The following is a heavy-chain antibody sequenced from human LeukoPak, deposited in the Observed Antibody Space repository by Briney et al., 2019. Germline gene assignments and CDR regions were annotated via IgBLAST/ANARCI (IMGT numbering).Heavy chain of an antibody. V-gene: IGHV1-69*05. CDR1: GGTFSSYA. J-gene: IGHJ5*02. D-gene: IGHD3-3*01. CDR3: ARDPQTDFWSGYFGFDP. CDR2: IIPIFGTA. Sequence: SVKASCKASGGTFSSYAISWVRQAPGQGLEWMGGIIPIFGTANYAQKFQGRVTITTDESTSTAYMELSSLRSEDTAVYYCARDPQTDFWSGYFGFDPWGQGTLVTVSS.